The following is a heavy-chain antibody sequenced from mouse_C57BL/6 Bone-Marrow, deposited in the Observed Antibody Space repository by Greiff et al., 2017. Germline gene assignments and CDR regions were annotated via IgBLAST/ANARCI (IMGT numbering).Heavy chain of an antibody. V-gene: IGHV1-75*01. CDR1: GFTFTDYY. J-gene: IGHJ3*01. CDR3: ARWGGVAY. Sequence: VQLQQSGPELVKPGASVKISCKASGFTFTDYYINWVKQRPGQGLEWIGWIFPGSGSTYYNEKFKGKGTLTVDKSSRTAYLLLSSLTSEDSAVYFCARWGGVAYGGQGTLVTVAA. CDR2: IFPGSGST.